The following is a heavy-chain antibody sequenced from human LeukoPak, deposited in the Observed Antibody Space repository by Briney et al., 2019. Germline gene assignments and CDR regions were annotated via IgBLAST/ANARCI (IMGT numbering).Heavy chain of an antibody. CDR2: IYYSGRT. J-gene: IGHJ3*02. D-gene: IGHD3-22*01. V-gene: IGHV4-59*01. Sequence: SETLSLTCTVSGGSISTYYWSWLRQSPEKGLEWIGYIYYSGRTNYNPSLKSRVTISVDTSKNQFSLKLSSVTAADTAVYYCARARDVYYDRAFDICGQGTMVTFSS. CDR3: ARARDVYYDRAFDI. CDR1: GGSISTYY.